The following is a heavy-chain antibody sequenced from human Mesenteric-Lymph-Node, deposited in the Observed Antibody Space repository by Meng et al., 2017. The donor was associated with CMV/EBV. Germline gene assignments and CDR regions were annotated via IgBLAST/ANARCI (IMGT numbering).Heavy chain of an antibody. V-gene: IGHV1-69*02. CDR3: AGGIAAAGSRWFDP. CDR1: GGTFISYT. D-gene: IGHD6-13*01. Sequence: QVHLVQSGAEVKKPGSSVKVSCKASGGTFISYTISWVRQASGQGLEWMGRIIPILGIANYAQKFQGRVTITADKSTSTAYMELSSLRSEDTAVYYCAGGIAAAGSRWFDPWGQGTLVTVSS. J-gene: IGHJ5*02. CDR2: IIPILGIA.